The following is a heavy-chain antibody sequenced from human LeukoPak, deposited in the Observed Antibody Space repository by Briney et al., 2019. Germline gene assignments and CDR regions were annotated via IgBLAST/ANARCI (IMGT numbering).Heavy chain of an antibody. CDR1: GFTFSNFW. J-gene: IGHJ4*02. CDR3: ARFRYNWNYDFDY. Sequence: GGSLSLSCAASGFTFSNFWMSWVRQAPGKGLEWVANINQDVSEGFYVDSVRGRFTISRDNAKNSLYLQMNSLRAEDTAVYYCARFRYNWNYDFDYWGQETLVTVSS. V-gene: IGHV3-7*01. CDR2: INQDVSEG. D-gene: IGHD1-7*01.